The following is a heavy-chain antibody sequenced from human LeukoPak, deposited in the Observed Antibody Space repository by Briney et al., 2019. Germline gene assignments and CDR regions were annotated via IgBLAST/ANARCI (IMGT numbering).Heavy chain of an antibody. CDR2: INHSGST. J-gene: IGHJ6*03. CDR1: GGSFSGYY. Sequence: SETLSLTCAVYGGSFSGYYWSWIRQPPGKGLEWIGEINHSGSTNYNPSLKSRVTISVDTSKNQFSLKPSSVTAADTAVYYCARKPVVAASPLPYYYYMDVWGKGTTVTVSS. CDR3: ARKPVVAASPLPYYYYMDV. D-gene: IGHD2-15*01. V-gene: IGHV4-34*01.